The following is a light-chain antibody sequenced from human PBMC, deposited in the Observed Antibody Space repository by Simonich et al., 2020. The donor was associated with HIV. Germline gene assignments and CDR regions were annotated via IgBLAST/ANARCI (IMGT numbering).Light chain of an antibody. Sequence: QSALTQPASVSGSPGQSITISCTGTSSDVGSYNFVSWYQQHPGKAPKLMIYEGSKRPSGVPDRFSGSKSGNTASLTISGLQAEDEADYYCCSYAGSYTNWVFGGGTKLTVL. CDR2: EGS. J-gene: IGLJ3*02. CDR1: SSDVGSYNF. V-gene: IGLV2-14*02. CDR3: CSYAGSYTNWV.